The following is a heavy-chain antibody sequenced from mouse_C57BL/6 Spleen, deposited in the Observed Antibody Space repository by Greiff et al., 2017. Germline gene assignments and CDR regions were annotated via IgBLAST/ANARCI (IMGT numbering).Heavy chain of an antibody. CDR3: ARRLVVEAMDY. D-gene: IGHD1-1*01. V-gene: IGHV1-61*01. J-gene: IGHJ4*01. CDR2: IYPSDSET. Sequence: QVQLQQPGAELVRPGSSVKLSCKASGYTFTSYWMDWVKQRPGQGLEWIGNIYPSDSETHYNQKFKDKATLTVDKSASTAYMQLSSLTSEDSAVYYCARRLVVEAMDYWGEGTSVTVSS. CDR1: GYTFTSYW.